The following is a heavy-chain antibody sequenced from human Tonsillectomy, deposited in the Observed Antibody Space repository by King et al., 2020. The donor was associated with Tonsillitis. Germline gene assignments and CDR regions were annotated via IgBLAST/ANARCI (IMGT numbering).Heavy chain of an antibody. CDR2: ISYDGSDK. D-gene: IGHD2-2*01. V-gene: IGHV3-30*18. CDR1: GFAFSDCG. J-gene: IGHJ4*02. CDR3: AKEGGAQYCSSASCSADY. Sequence: VQLVESGGGVVQPGRSLRLSCAASGFAFSDCGMHWVRQAPGKGLDWVATISYDGSDKDYGDSVRGRFTISRDNSRSTLYLQVNSLRADDTAVYYCAKEGGAQYCSSASCSADYWDQGTLVTVSS.